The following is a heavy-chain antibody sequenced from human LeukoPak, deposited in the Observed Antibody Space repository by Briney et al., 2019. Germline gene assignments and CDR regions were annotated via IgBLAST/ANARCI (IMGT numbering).Heavy chain of an antibody. CDR1: GYTFTGYY. CDR2: MNPNSGNT. CDR3: ARGGHYDSSGYAY. J-gene: IGHJ4*02. Sequence: ASVKVSCKASGYTFTGYYMHWVRQATGQGLEWMGWMNPNSGNTGYAQKFQGRVTITRNTSISTAYMELSSLRSEDTAVYYCARGGHYDSSGYAYWGQGTLVTVSS. D-gene: IGHD3-22*01. V-gene: IGHV1-8*03.